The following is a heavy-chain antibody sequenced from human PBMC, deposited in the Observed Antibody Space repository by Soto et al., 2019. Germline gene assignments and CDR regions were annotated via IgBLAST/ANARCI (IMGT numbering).Heavy chain of an antibody. CDR1: GGTFSSYA. CDR2: IIPIFGTA. CDR3: ARVAPHYYDSSGYYPG. J-gene: IGHJ3*01. D-gene: IGHD3-22*01. Sequence: QVQLVQSGAEVKKPGSSVKVSCKASGGTFSSYAISWVRQAPGQGLEWMGGIIPIFGTANYAQKFRGRVTITADESTSTAYMELSSLRSEDTAVYYCARVAPHYYDSSGYYPGWGQGTMVTVSS. V-gene: IGHV1-69*01.